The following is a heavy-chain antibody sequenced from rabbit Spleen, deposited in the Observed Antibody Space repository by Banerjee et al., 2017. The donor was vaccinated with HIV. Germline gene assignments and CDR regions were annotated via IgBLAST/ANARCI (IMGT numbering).Heavy chain of an antibody. CDR2: IDTSDGDT. D-gene: IGHD8-1*01. V-gene: IGHV1S45*01. J-gene: IGHJ4*01. Sequence: LEESGGGLVKPGGTLTLTCTVSGFSFSSNWICWVRQAPGKGLEWIACIDTSDGDTVFANWPKCLFTISKTSSTTVTLQMTSLTAADTATYFCAIYFGSSDYLDLWGPPTLVPVS. CDR3: AIYFGSSDYLDL. CDR1: GFSFSSNW.